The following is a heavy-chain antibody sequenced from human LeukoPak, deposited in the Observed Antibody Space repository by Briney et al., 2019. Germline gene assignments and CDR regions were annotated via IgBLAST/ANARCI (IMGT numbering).Heavy chain of an antibody. CDR2: ITSTSSDV. CDR1: GFNFKFYS. D-gene: IGHD3-10*01. Sequence: GGSLRLSCAAAGFNFKFYSMNWVRQAPGKGLEWVAFITSTSSDVFYADSVKGRFTVSRDNARNSLYLHRNDVSAEDKAVYYCERAAGQYFDDWGQGSLVTVSS. V-gene: IGHV3-21*01. J-gene: IGHJ4*02. CDR3: ERAAGQYFDD.